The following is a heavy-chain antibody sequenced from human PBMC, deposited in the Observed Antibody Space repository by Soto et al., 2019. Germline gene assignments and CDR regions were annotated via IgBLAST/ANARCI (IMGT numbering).Heavy chain of an antibody. D-gene: IGHD6-6*01. CDR2: IWYDGSNK. J-gene: IGHJ6*02. CDR3: ARDRRSSSSSRYYYGMDV. Sequence: TGGSLRLSCAASGFTFSSYGMHWVRQAPGKGLEWVAVIWYDGSNKYYADSVKGRFTISRDNSKNTLYLQMNSLRAEDTAVYYCARDRRSSSSSRYYYGMDVWGQGTTVTVSS. CDR1: GFTFSSYG. V-gene: IGHV3-33*01.